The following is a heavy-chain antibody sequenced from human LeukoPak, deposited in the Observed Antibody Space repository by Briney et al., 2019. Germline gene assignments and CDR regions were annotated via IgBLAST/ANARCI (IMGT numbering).Heavy chain of an antibody. D-gene: IGHD6-6*01. V-gene: IGHV1-2*02. CDR3: ARGTKAARPFSLY. Sequence: GASVKVSCKASGYTFTSYYMHWVRQAPGQGLEWMGWINPNSGGTNYAQKFQGRVTMTRDTSISTAYMELSRLRSDDTAVYYCARGTKAARPFSLYWGQGTLVTVSS. CDR1: GYTFTSYY. J-gene: IGHJ4*02. CDR2: INPNSGGT.